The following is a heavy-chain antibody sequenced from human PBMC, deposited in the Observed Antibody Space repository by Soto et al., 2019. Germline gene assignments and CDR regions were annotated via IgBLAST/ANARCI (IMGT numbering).Heavy chain of an antibody. J-gene: IGHJ4*02. Sequence: SETLSLTCAVSGGSISSGGYSWSWIRQPPGKGLEWIGYIYHSGSTYYNPSLKSRVTISVDRSKNQFSLKLSSVTAADTAVYYCAREDYNSDVGFDYWGQGTRVTVSS. V-gene: IGHV4-30-2*01. CDR2: IYHSGST. D-gene: IGHD4-4*01. CDR1: GGSISSGGYS. CDR3: AREDYNSDVGFDY.